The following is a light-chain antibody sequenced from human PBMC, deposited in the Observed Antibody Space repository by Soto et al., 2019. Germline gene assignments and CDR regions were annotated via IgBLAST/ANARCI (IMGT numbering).Light chain of an antibody. CDR1: QSVSTY. CDR3: QQYNSYSWT. V-gene: IGKV3-11*01. J-gene: IGKJ1*01. CDR2: DAY. Sequence: EIVLTQSPATLALWPGGGPTLSCRSSQSVSTYLAWYQQKPAQSGRLLIYDAYNRATGIPARFSGSGSGTEFTTTISSLQPDDFATYYCQQYNSYSWTVGQGTKVDI.